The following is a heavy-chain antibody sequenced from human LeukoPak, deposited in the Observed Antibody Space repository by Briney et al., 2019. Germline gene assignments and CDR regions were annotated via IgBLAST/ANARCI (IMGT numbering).Heavy chain of an antibody. V-gene: IGHV1-8*02. CDR2: IIPIFGTA. J-gene: IGHJ5*02. D-gene: IGHD2-2*01. Sequence: GASVKVSCKASGYTFTSYAMNWVRQAPGQGLEWMGGIIPIFGTANYAQKFQGRVTMTRNTSISTAYMELSSLRSEDTAVYYCARAAAAGWFDPWGQGTLVTVSS. CDR1: GYTFTSYA. CDR3: ARAAAAGWFDP.